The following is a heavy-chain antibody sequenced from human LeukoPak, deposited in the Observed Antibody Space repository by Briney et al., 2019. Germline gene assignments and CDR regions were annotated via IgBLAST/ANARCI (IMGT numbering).Heavy chain of an antibody. D-gene: IGHD5-18*01. CDR1: GYTFTGYG. Sequence: GASVKVSCKASGYTFTGYGISWVRQAPGQGLEWMGIINPSGGSTSYVQKFQGRVTMTRDTSTSTVYMELSSLRSEDTAVYYCARDLADTAMVTDYWGQGTLVTVSS. V-gene: IGHV1-46*01. CDR2: INPSGGST. CDR3: ARDLADTAMVTDY. J-gene: IGHJ4*02.